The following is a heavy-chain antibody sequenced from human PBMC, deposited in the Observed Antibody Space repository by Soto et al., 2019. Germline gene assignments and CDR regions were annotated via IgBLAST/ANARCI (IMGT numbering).Heavy chain of an antibody. Sequence: SVKVSCKASGGTFSSYAISWVRQAPGQGLEWMGGIIPIFGTANYAQKFQGRVTITADESTSTAYMELSSLRSEDTAVYYCARCKNSYGPEGFDYWGQGTLVTVSS. D-gene: IGHD5-18*01. V-gene: IGHV1-69*13. CDR2: IIPIFGTA. J-gene: IGHJ4*02. CDR3: ARCKNSYGPEGFDY. CDR1: GGTFSSYA.